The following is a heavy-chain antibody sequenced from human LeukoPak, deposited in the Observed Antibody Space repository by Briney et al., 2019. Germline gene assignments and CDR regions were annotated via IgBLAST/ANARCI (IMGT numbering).Heavy chain of an antibody. Sequence: GGSLRLSCAASGFTFSSYGMHWVRQAPGKGLGWVAVIWYDGSNKYYADSVKGRFTISRDNAKNSLYLQMNSLRAEDTAVYYCARDSSYYYDSSGLDYWGQGTLVTVSS. V-gene: IGHV3-33*01. D-gene: IGHD3-22*01. CDR3: ARDSSYYYDSSGLDY. J-gene: IGHJ4*02. CDR1: GFTFSSYG. CDR2: IWYDGSNK.